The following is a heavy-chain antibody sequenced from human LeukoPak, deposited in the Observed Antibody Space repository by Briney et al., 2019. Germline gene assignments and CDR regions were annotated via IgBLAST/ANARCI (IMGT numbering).Heavy chain of an antibody. CDR3: ARLWSSFDGFDI. D-gene: IGHD3-3*01. CDR1: GGSVSNNNFY. V-gene: IGHV4-39*01. CDR2: IYYSGIT. J-gene: IGHJ3*02. Sequence: KSSQTLSLTCTVSGGSVSNNNFYWGWIRQSPGKGLEWIGIIYYSGITYYNPSLKSRVIMAVDTSKDQFSLQLNSVSAADTAVYYCARLWSSFDGFDIWGQGTMVTVSS.